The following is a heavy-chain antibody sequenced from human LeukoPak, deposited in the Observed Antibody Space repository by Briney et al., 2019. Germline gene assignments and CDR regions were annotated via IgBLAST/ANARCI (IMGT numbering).Heavy chain of an antibody. CDR1: GFTFGDYA. J-gene: IGHJ4*02. Sequence: GGSLRLSCTASGFTFGDYAMSWFRQAPGKGLAWVGFIRSKAYGGTTEYAASVKGRFTISRDDSKSIAYMQMHSLKTEDTAVYYCTRERYYFDYWGQGTLVTVSS. V-gene: IGHV3-49*03. CDR3: TRERYYFDY. CDR2: IRSKAYGGTT.